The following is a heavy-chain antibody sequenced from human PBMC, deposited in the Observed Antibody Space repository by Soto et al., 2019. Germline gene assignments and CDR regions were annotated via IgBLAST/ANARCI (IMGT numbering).Heavy chain of an antibody. CDR2: VDWNSGST. CDR3: VKGRGSYEVKFGMDV. Sequence: GGSLRLSCAASGFTFDDFAMHWVRQAPGKGLEWVSGVDWNSGSTAYADSVKGRFTISRDNARSSLYLQMNSLRAEDTALYYCVKGRGSYEVKFGMDVWGQGTTVTVSS. J-gene: IGHJ6*02. D-gene: IGHD6-25*01. CDR1: GFTFDDFA. V-gene: IGHV3-9*01.